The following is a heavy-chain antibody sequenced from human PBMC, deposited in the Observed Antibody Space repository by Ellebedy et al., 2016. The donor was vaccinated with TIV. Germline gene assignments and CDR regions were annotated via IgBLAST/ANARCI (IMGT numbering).Heavy chain of an antibody. CDR3: VREPYAGAYYFDY. V-gene: IGHV3-9*01. D-gene: IGHD3-10*01. CDR1: GFTFDDFA. J-gene: IGHJ4*02. CDR2: ISWNSNRL. Sequence: GGSLRLXXAASGFTFDDFAMHWVRQPPGKGLEWVSSISWNSNRLEVADSMKGRFTISRDNAKNSLYLQMNSLRAEDTAMYFCVREPYAGAYYFDYWGQGTLVTVSS.